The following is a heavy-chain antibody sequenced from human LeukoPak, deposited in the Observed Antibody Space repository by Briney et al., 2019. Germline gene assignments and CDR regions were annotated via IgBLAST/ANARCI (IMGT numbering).Heavy chain of an antibody. CDR2: IYTSGST. J-gene: IGHJ4*02. D-gene: IGHD3-22*01. V-gene: IGHV4-4*07. CDR3: ARGYYDSSGYYTEFAN. CDR1: GGSISSDY. Sequence: SETLSLTCPVSGGSISSDYWSWIRQPAGKGLEWIGRIYTSGSTDYNPSLKSRVTMSADTSKNKFSLKVTSVTAADTAIYYCARGYYDSSGYYTEFANWGQGTLVTVSS.